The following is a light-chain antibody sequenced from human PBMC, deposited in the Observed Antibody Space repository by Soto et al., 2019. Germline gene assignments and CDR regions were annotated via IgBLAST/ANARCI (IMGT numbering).Light chain of an antibody. Sequence: DIVMTQSPLSLPVTPGEPAFISCGCIQXLLYNNTYNYLDWYVQKPGQSPQLLIYFGSNRAPGVPDRFSGSGSGTDFTLKINRVEAEDVGTYYCMQALQSLTFGQGTRLEIK. CDR3: MQALQSLT. CDR1: QXLLYNNTYNY. CDR2: FGS. J-gene: IGKJ5*01. V-gene: IGKV2-28*01.